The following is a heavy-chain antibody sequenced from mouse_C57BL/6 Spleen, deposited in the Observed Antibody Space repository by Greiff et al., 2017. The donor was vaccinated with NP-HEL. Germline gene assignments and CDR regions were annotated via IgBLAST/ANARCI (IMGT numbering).Heavy chain of an antibody. Sequence: QVQLKQPGAELVKPGASVKLSCKASGYTFTSYWMHWVKQRPGRGLEWIGRIDPNSGGTKYTEKFKSKATLTVDKPSSTAYMQLSSLTSEDSAVYYCARGRYGSSWYFDVWGTGTTVTVSS. CDR3: ARGRYGSSWYFDV. V-gene: IGHV1-72*01. J-gene: IGHJ1*03. CDR2: IDPNSGGT. D-gene: IGHD1-1*01. CDR1: GYTFTSYW.